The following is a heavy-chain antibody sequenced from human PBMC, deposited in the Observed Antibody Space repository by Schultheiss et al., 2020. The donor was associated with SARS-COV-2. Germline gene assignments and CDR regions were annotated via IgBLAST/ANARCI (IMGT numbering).Heavy chain of an antibody. CDR3: AKEGFYYGSGSYYYYYYGMDV. Sequence: GESLKISCAACGFTFSSYGMHWVRQAPGKGLEWVAVISYDGSNKYYADSVKGRFTISRDNSKNTLYLQMNSLRAEDTAVYYCAKEGFYYGSGSYYYYYYGMDVWGQGTTVTVSS. J-gene: IGHJ6*02. V-gene: IGHV3-30*18. CDR1: GFTFSSYG. D-gene: IGHD3-10*01. CDR2: ISYDGSNK.